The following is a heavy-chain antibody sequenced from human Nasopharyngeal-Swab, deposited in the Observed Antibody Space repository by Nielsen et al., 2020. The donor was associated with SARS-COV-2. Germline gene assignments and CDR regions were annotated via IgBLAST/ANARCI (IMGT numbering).Heavy chain of an antibody. V-gene: IGHV1-18*01. Sequence: WVRQAPGQGLEWMGWISAYNGNTNYAQKLQGGVTMTTDTSTSTAYMELRSLRSDDTAVYYCAREVFEVPAATYYYYYYYMDVWGKGTTVTVSS. CDR3: AREVFEVPAATYYYYYYYMDV. D-gene: IGHD2-2*01. CDR2: ISAYNGNT. J-gene: IGHJ6*03.